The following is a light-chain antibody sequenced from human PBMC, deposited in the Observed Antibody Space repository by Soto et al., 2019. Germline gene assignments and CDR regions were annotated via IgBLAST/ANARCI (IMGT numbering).Light chain of an antibody. Sequence: EIQMTQSPSFVSAAVGDTVTLSCRASQDISNLLAWYQQKPGKAPTLLIYATSTLQRGVPSRFSGSGSGTDFTLTISCLQPEDFAPYYCPHSTSFPNTFGQGT. CDR1: QDISNL. CDR2: ATS. V-gene: IGKV1-12*01. J-gene: IGKJ5*01. CDR3: PHSTSFPNT.